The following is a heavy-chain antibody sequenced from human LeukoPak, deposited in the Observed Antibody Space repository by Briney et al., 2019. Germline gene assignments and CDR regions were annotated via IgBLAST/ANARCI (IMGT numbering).Heavy chain of an antibody. Sequence: PSQTLSLTCVISGDSVSSNSAAWNWIRQSPSRGLEWLGGTYYRSTWYYDYAVSVQSRIIINPDTSKNQFSLQLNSVTPEDTAVYYCARGKLAGPYYYYYMDVWGKGTTVTVSS. CDR1: GDSVSSNSAA. J-gene: IGHJ6*03. V-gene: IGHV6-1*01. CDR2: TYYRSTWYY. CDR3: ARGKLAGPYYYYYMDV. D-gene: IGHD6-19*01.